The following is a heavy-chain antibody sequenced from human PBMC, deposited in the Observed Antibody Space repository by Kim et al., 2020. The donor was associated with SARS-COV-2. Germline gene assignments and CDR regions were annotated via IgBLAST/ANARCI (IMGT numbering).Heavy chain of an antibody. CDR1: GGSISSYY. Sequence: SETLSLTCTVSGGSISSYYWSWIRQPAGKGLEWIGRIYTSGSTNYNPSLKSRVTMSVDTSKNQFSLKLSSVTAADTAVYYCARGVTMVRGVIIANAFDIWGQGTMVTVSS. CDR2: IYTSGST. D-gene: IGHD3-10*01. J-gene: IGHJ3*02. V-gene: IGHV4-4*07. CDR3: ARGVTMVRGVIIANAFDI.